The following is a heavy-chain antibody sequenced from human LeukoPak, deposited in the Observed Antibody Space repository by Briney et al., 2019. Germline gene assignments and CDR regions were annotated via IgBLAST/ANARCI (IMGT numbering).Heavy chain of an antibody. CDR2: VNANSDNI. J-gene: IGHJ6*03. CDR3: ARAYSDTYYNYYMDA. CDR1: GYTFTNYD. D-gene: IGHD4-17*01. V-gene: IGHV1-8*03. Sequence: ASVKVSCKASGYTFTNYDVHWVRQATGQGPEWMGWVNANSDNIGYAQKFQGRVTISRDTSISTAYMELRSLGSEDTAVYYCARAYSDTYYNYYMDAWGKGTTVTVSS.